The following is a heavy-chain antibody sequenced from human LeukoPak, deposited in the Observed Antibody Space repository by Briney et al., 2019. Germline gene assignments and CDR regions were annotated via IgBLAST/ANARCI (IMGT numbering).Heavy chain of an antibody. V-gene: IGHV1-69*04. Sequence: ASVKVSCKASGGTFSSYAISWVRQAPGQGLEWMGRIIPILGIANYAQKFQGRVTITADKSTSTAYMELSSLRSEDTAVYYCARAGRDYGDLGWNYWGQGTLVTVSS. D-gene: IGHD4-17*01. CDR2: IIPILGIA. CDR1: GGTFSSYA. CDR3: ARAGRDYGDLGWNY. J-gene: IGHJ4*02.